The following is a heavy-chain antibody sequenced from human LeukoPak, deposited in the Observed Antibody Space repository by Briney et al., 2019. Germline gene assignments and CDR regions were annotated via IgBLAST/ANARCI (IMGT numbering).Heavy chain of an antibody. J-gene: IGHJ2*01. CDR2: INKGGSYM. CDR3: AKDRTVGASYWYFDL. V-gene: IGHV3-23*01. Sequence: GGSLRLSCVASGFIFRDYTMNWVRQTPGKGLEWVSAINKGGSYMAYADSVKGRFTISRDSSRNTLFLHMNTLRAEDTAIYYCAKDRTVGASYWYFDLWGRGTLVTVSS. CDR1: GFIFRDYT. D-gene: IGHD1-26*01.